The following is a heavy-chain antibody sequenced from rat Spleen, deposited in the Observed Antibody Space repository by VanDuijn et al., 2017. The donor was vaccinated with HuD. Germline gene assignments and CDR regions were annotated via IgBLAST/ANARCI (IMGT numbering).Heavy chain of an antibody. Sequence: EVQLVESGGGLVQPGRSLRLSCAASGFTFSNYGMHWIRQAPTKGLEWVASITNASGRTYYPDSVKGRFTISRDTAQNTLYLQMNSLRSEDTATYYCARHRGPLDYWGQGVLVTVSS. CDR1: GFTFSNYG. CDR3: ARHRGPLDY. CDR2: ITNASGRT. D-gene: IGHD1-5*01. J-gene: IGHJ2*01. V-gene: IGHV5-19*01.